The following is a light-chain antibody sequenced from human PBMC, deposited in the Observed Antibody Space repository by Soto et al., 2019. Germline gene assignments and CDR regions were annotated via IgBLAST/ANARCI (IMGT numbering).Light chain of an antibody. V-gene: IGLV1-40*01. J-gene: IGLJ1*01. CDR3: QSFDSSLSSYV. CDR2: GNN. CDR1: SSNIGAGYD. Sequence: QSALAQPPSVSGAPGQRVTISCPGSSSNIGAGYDVHWYQHLPGTAPKLLIFGNNNRPSEIPDRFSGSKSDTSASLAITGLQTEDEAEYYCQSFDSSLSSYVFGPGTKVTVL.